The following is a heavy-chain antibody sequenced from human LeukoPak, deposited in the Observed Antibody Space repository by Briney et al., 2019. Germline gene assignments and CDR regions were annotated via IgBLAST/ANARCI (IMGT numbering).Heavy chain of an antibody. CDR1: GFTFSSYG. J-gene: IGHJ4*02. CDR2: IWFDARNE. CDR3: TRDLCSSPSCYDY. Sequence: PGRSLRLSCAASGFTFSSYGMHWVRRAPGKGLEWVAGIWFDARNEHYADSVKGRFTISRDNSKNALYLQMDSLRADDTAVYYCTRDLCSSPSCYDYWGQGTLVTVSS. V-gene: IGHV3-33*01. D-gene: IGHD2-2*01.